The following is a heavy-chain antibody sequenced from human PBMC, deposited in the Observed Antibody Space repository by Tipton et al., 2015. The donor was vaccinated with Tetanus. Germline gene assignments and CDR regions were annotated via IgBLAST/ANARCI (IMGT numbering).Heavy chain of an antibody. V-gene: IGHV4-59*01. CDR3: ACGSGYFDSSYHSPLDF. Sequence: TLSLTCAVSRGSRSANYWSWIRQSPGKGLGWIGYIQYNGITNYHPSLKSRVTISVDSSTSQFSLRLASVTAADTAVYYCACGSGYFDSSYHSPLDFWGRGTLVTVSS. CDR2: IQYNGIT. CDR1: RGSRSANY. D-gene: IGHD3-22*01. J-gene: IGHJ4*02.